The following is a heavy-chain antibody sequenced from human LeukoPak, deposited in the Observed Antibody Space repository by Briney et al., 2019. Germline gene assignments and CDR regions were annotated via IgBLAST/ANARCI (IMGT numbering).Heavy chain of an antibody. CDR1: GFSFSTYR. CDR3: AREYSSSVGRAFDI. Sequence: PGGSLRLSCAASGFSFSTYRMAWVRLAPGKGLEWVSHITSSSATYHADSVKGRFTISRDNAKNSLYLQMSSLRAEDTAVYYCAREYSSSVGRAFDIWGQGTMVTVSS. V-gene: IGHV3-48*01. CDR2: ITSSSAT. J-gene: IGHJ3*02. D-gene: IGHD6-13*01.